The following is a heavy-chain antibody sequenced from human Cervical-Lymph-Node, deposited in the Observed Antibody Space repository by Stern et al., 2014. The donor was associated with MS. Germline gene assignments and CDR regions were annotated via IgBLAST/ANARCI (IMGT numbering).Heavy chain of an antibody. J-gene: IGHJ4*02. D-gene: IGHD2-15*01. Sequence: VQLVESGAETKKPGSSLKVSCKASGGTFGTYGIPWVRQAPGQGLEWMGGIVPILATETYAQQCQGRVTRAEDKSTITAYMDLSSLTSEAADIYYCAREYSALDSWGQGTLVTVSS. CDR3: AREYSALDS. V-gene: IGHV1-69*06. CDR2: IVPILATE. CDR1: GGTFGTYG.